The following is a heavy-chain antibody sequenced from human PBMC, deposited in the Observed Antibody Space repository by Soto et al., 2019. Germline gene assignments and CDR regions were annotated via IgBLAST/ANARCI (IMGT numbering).Heavy chain of an antibody. CDR1: GGSISSDDYS. CDR3: ARGSTDYFDSTGYNGYFDY. Sequence: SETLSLTCAVSGGSISSDDYSWTWIRQPPGKALERLGYISDSGDTYYNPSLKSRATISADRPKNQFSLNLSSVTAADTAVYYCARGSTDYFDSTGYNGYFDYWGQGTPVTVSS. J-gene: IGHJ4*02. D-gene: IGHD3-22*01. V-gene: IGHV4-30-2*01. CDR2: ISDSGDT.